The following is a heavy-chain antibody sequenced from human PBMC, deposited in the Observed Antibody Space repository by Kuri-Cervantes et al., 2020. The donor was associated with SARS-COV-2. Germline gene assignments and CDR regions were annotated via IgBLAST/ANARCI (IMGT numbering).Heavy chain of an antibody. J-gene: IGHJ4*02. Sequence: ETLSLTCAASGFTFSSYAMSWVRQAPGKGLEWVSAISGSGGSTYYADSVKGRFTISRDNSKNTLYLQMNGLRAEDTAVYYCAKFQVRYFDYWGQGTLVTVSS. D-gene: IGHD4/OR15-4a*01. V-gene: IGHV3-23*01. CDR2: ISGSGGST. CDR1: GFTFSSYA. CDR3: AKFQVRYFDY.